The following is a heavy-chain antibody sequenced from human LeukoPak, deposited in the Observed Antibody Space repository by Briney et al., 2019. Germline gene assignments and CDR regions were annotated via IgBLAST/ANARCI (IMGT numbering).Heavy chain of an antibody. CDR3: AKDRQWLVSGDWLDP. CDR2: ISGSGGST. D-gene: IGHD6-19*01. Sequence: GGSLRLSCAASGFTFSSYAMSWVRQAPGKGLEWVSGISGSGGSTYYADSVEGRFTISRDNSKNTLYLQMNSLRAEDTAVYYCAKDRQWLVSGDWLDPWGQGTLVTVSS. CDR1: GFTFSSYA. J-gene: IGHJ5*02. V-gene: IGHV3-23*01.